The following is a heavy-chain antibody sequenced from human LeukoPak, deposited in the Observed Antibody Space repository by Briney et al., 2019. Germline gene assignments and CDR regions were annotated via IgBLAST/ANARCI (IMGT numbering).Heavy chain of an antibody. V-gene: IGHV3-11*04. CDR3: ARALADNRGYYLGFDY. CDR1: GFTFSDYY. Sequence: GGSLRLSCVASGFTFSDYYMGWIRQAPGKGLEWISYVTNNNGAMFYAGSLEGRFTIFRDNAKNSLYLQMNSLRPDDTAIYYCARALADNRGYYLGFDYWGRGTLVTVSS. D-gene: IGHD3-22*01. CDR2: VTNNNGAM. J-gene: IGHJ4*02.